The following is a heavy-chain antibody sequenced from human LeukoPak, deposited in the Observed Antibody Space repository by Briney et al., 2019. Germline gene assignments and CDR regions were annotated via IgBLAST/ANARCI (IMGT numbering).Heavy chain of an antibody. Sequence: PSETLSLTCAVYGGSFSGYYWSWIRQSPGKGLEWIGEINHSGSTNYNPSLKSRVTISVDTSKNQFSLKLSSVTAADTAVYYCAREGVSVTNFDYWGQGTLVTVSS. CDR2: INHSGST. D-gene: IGHD5/OR15-5a*01. J-gene: IGHJ4*02. CDR1: GGSFSGYY. CDR3: AREGVSVTNFDY. V-gene: IGHV4-34*01.